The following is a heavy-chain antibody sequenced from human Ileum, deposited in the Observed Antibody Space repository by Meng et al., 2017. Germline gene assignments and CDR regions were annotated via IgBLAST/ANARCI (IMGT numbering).Heavy chain of an antibody. CDR3: AKDSVATATQFDS. D-gene: IGHD5-12*01. CDR2: VSGYSGQS. Sequence: QVQLVQSGAEVKKPGASVTVSWKASGYTFTDYGISWVRQAPGQRLQWLGWVSGYSGQSHYAQRVQDRVAMTTDTSTNTAYMELRSLRSDDTAVYYCAKDSVATATQFDSWGQGTLVTVSS. J-gene: IGHJ4*02. V-gene: IGHV1-18*01. CDR1: GYTFTDYG.